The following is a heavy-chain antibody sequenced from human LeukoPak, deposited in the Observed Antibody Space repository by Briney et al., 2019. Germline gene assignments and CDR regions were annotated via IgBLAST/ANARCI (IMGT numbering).Heavy chain of an antibody. CDR2: ISYDGSNK. Sequence: PGGSLRLSCAASGFTFSSYAMHWVRQAPGKGLEWVAVISYDGSNKYYADSVKGLFTISRDNSKNTLYLQMNSLRAEDTAVYYCARIGCSSTSCLDYWGQGTLVTVSS. J-gene: IGHJ4*02. CDR1: GFTFSSYA. CDR3: ARIGCSSTSCLDY. V-gene: IGHV3-30*01. D-gene: IGHD2-2*01.